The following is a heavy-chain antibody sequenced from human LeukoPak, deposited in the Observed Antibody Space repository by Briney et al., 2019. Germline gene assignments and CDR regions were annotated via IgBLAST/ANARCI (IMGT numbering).Heavy chain of an antibody. CDR2: INHSGST. V-gene: IGHV4-34*01. D-gene: IGHD6-6*01. J-gene: IGHJ4*02. CDR1: GGSFSGYY. CDR3: ARLYTSDIKYDY. Sequence: SETLSLTCAVYGGSFSGYYWSWIRQPPGKGLEWIGGINHSGSTNYNPSLKSRVTISVDTSKNQFSLKLSSVTAADTAAYYCARLYTSDIKYDYWGQGTLVTVSS.